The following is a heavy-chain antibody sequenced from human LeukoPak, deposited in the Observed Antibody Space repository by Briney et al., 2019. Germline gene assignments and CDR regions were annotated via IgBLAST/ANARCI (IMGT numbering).Heavy chain of an antibody. CDR3: AKAPNSGSYSCWLDH. Sequence: GGSLRLSCAASGITFSSYAMSWVRQAPGKGLEWVAAISGGDGRTYYADSVKGRFTISRDNSKNTLYLQVNSLRAEDTAVYYCAKAPNSGSYSCWLDHWGQGTLVTVSS. V-gene: IGHV3-23*01. CDR1: GITFSSYA. CDR2: ISGGDGRT. D-gene: IGHD1-26*01. J-gene: IGHJ4*02.